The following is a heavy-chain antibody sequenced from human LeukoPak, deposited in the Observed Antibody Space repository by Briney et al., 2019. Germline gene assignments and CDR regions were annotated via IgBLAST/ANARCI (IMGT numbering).Heavy chain of an antibody. CDR3: ARVNSWTEEPDTGFDY. CDR1: GDSVSSNSAT. V-gene: IGHV6-1*01. CDR2: TYYRSKWYN. Sequence: SQTLSLTCAISGDSVSSNSATWNWIRQSPSRGLEWLGRTYYRSKWYNDYARSVKSRITINPDTSKNQFSLHLDSVTPEDTAVYFCARVNSWTEEPDTGFDYWGQGTLVTVSS. D-gene: IGHD1-14*01. J-gene: IGHJ4*02.